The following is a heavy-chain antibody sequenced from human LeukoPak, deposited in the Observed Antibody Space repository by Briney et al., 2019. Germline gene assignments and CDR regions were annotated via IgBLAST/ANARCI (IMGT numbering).Heavy chain of an antibody. Sequence: SQTLSLTCAISGDSVSSNSAAWNWIRQSPSRGLEWLGRRYYRSKWYNDYAVSVKSRIAINPDTSKNQFSLQLNSVTPEDTAVYFCARTSYYDSSGSYRDAFDIWGQGTVVS. J-gene: IGHJ3*02. CDR3: ARTSYYDSSGSYRDAFDI. D-gene: IGHD3-22*01. CDR1: GDSVSSNSAA. CDR2: RYYRSKWYN. V-gene: IGHV6-1*01.